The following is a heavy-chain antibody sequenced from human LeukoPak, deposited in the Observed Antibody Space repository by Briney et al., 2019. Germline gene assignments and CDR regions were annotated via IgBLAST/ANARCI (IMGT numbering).Heavy chain of an antibody. J-gene: IGHJ5*02. CDR2: ISAYNGNT. Sequence: ASVKVSCKASGYTFTSYGISWVQQAPGQGLEWMGWISAYNGNTNYAQKLQGRVTMTTDTSTGTAYMELRSLRSDDTAVYYCARFYIFAGFGELFPEPWFDPWGQGTLVTVSS. V-gene: IGHV1-18*01. D-gene: IGHD3-10*01. CDR3: ARFYIFAGFGELFPEPWFDP. CDR1: GYTFTSYG.